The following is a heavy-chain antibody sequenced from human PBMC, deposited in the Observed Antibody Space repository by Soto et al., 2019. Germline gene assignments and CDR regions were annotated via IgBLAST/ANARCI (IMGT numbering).Heavy chain of an antibody. Sequence: PGGSLRLSCAASGFTFSSYGMHWVRQAPGKGLEWVAVISYDGSNKYYADSVKGRFTISRDNSKNTLYLQMNSLRAEDTAVYYCAKDDVPAAIGYYYGMDVWGQGTTVTVSS. CDR3: AKDDVPAAIGYYYGMDV. D-gene: IGHD2-2*01. J-gene: IGHJ6*02. V-gene: IGHV3-30*18. CDR2: ISYDGSNK. CDR1: GFTFSSYG.